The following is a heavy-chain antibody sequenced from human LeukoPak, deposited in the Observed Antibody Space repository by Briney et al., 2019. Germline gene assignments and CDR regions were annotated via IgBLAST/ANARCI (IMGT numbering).Heavy chain of an antibody. CDR2: LIPIFGTA. Sequence: GASVNVSCMASGGTFSSYAISWVRQAPGQGLEWMGGLIPIFGTANYAQKFQGRVTITADESTSTAYMELSSLRSEDTAVYYCASGVGYCSSTSCQGGDAFDIWGQGTMVTVSS. V-gene: IGHV1-69*13. J-gene: IGHJ3*02. CDR3: ASGVGYCSSTSCQGGDAFDI. D-gene: IGHD2-2*01. CDR1: GGTFSSYA.